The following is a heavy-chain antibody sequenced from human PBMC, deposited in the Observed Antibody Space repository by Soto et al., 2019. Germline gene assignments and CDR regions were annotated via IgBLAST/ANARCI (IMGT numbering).Heavy chain of an antibody. D-gene: IGHD4-4*01. V-gene: IGHV4-31*03. CDR2: IYYSGST. Sequence: SSETLSLTCTVSGGSISSGGYYWSWIRQHPGKGLEWIGYIYYSGSTYYNPSLKSRVTISVDTSKSQFSLKLSSVTAADTAVYYRARAPDYSNHLSGLDYWGQGALVTVFS. CDR1: GGSISSGGYY. J-gene: IGHJ4*02. CDR3: ARAPDYSNHLSGLDY.